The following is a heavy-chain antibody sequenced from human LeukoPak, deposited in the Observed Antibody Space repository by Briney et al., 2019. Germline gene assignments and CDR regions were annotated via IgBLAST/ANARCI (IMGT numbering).Heavy chain of an antibody. J-gene: IGHJ4*02. CDR1: GFTFSSYG. D-gene: IGHD3-10*01. Sequence: GGSLRLSCAASGFTFSSYGMNWVRHAPGKGLVWVSRINNDGSSTNYADSVKGRFTISRDNAKNTLYLQMNSLRAEDTAVYYCASAITILSPLDYWGQGTLVTVSS. CDR3: ASAITILSPLDY. V-gene: IGHV3-74*01. CDR2: INNDGSST.